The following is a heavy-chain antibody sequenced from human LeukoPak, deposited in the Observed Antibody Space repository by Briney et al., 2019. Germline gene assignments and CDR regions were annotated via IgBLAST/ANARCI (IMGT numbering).Heavy chain of an antibody. V-gene: IGHV3-23*01. Sequence: GGSLRLSCAASGFTFSSYAMSWVRQAPGKGLEWVSAISGSGGSTYYADSVKGRFTISRDNSKNTLYLQMNSLRAEDTAVYYCAKKGIFGVVIIPVYYSDYWGQGTLVTVSS. CDR2: ISGSGGST. J-gene: IGHJ4*02. D-gene: IGHD3-3*01. CDR3: AKKGIFGVVIIPVYYSDY. CDR1: GFTFSSYA.